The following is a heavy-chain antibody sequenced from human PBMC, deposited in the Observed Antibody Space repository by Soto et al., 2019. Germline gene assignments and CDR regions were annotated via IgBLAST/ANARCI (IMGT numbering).Heavy chain of an antibody. D-gene: IGHD6-19*01. CDR1: GLTFSNYA. J-gene: IGHJ5*01. CDR2: ISDSDAYT. CDR3: AKNATSGWYDS. Sequence: PGGSLRLSCAASGLTFSNYAMTWFRQAPGKGLEWVSGISDSDAYTYYAESVKGRFTISRDNSKNTVYLQMNSLRDEDTAVYYCAKNATSGWYDSWGQGALVTVSS. V-gene: IGHV3-23*01.